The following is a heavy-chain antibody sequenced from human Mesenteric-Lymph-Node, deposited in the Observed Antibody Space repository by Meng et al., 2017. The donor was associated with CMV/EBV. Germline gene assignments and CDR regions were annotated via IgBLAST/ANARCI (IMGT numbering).Heavy chain of an antibody. J-gene: IGHJ4*02. CDR2: ISYDGNNK. Sequence: GGSLRLSCAASGFTFSSYTMHWVRQAPGKGLERVAVISYDGNNKYYGDSVKGRFTISRDNSKNTLYLQMNNLRPEDTALYYCARGSRGWSTPVDSWGQGTLVTVSS. CDR1: GFTFSSYT. D-gene: IGHD6-19*01. V-gene: IGHV3-30-3*01. CDR3: ARGSRGWSTPVDS.